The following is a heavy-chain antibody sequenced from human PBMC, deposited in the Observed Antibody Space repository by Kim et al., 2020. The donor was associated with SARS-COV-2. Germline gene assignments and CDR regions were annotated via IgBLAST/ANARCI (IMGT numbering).Heavy chain of an antibody. CDR2: ISSDERNK. V-gene: IGHV3-30*04. CDR1: GFAFGAYA. CDR3: SRLAAAGTGT. J-gene: IGHJ5*02. Sequence: GGSLRLSCATSGFAFGAYAMHWVRQSPGQGLQWVALISSDERNKYYTDSVKGRFTISRDNSRDTLYLQMDGLRDDDAALYYCSRLAAAGTGTWVRGTLV. D-gene: IGHD6-13*01.